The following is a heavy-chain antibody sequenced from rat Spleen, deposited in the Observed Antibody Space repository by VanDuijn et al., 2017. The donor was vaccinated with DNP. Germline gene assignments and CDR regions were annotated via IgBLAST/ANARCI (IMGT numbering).Heavy chain of an antibody. CDR3: AKGPNYGGWSDYFDY. Sequence: EVQLVESGGGLVQPGNSLKLSCAASGFTFSDYAMAWVRQSLKKGLEWVAVIIYDGSNTHYRDSVKGRFTISRENAESTLYLQMDSLRSEDTATYYCAKGPNYGGWSDYFDYWGQGVMVTVSS. CDR1: GFTFSDYA. V-gene: IGHV5-17*01. J-gene: IGHJ2*01. CDR2: IIYDGSNT. D-gene: IGHD1-11*01.